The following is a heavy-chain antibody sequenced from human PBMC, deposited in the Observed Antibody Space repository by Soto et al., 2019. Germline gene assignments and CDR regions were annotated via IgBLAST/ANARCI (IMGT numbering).Heavy chain of an antibody. CDR3: VAPIWGSYPSDGFDI. CDR2: IIPILGIA. V-gene: IGHV1-69*02. D-gene: IGHD3-16*02. CDR1: GGTFSSYT. J-gene: IGHJ3*02. Sequence: SVKVSCKASGGTFSSYTISWVRQAPGQGLEWMGRIIPILGIANYAQKFQGRVTITADKSTSTAYMELSSLRSEDTAVYYCVAPIWGSYPSDGFDIWGQGTTVTVS.